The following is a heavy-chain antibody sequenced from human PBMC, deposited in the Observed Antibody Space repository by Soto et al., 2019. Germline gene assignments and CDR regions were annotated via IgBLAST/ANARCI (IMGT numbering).Heavy chain of an antibody. CDR3: ARVRGAGNDYFDY. V-gene: IGHV1-3*01. CDR1: GYTFTSYA. CDR2: INAGNGNT. J-gene: IGHJ4*02. D-gene: IGHD3-10*01. Sequence: QVQLVQSGAEVKKPGASVKVSCKASGYTFTSYAMHWVRQAPGQRLEWMGWINAGNGNTKYSQKFQGRVTITRDTSASTAYMELSSLRSEDTAVYYCARVRGAGNDYFDYWGQGTLVTVSS.